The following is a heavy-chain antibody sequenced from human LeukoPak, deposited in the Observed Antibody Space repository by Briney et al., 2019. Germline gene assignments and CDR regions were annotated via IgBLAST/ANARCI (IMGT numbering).Heavy chain of an antibody. Sequence: SEPLSLTCAVSGGSFSGYYWSWIRQPPGKGLEWIGEINHSGSTNYNPSLKSRVTISVDTSKNQFSLKLSSVTAADTAVYYCARGRGYSYGSRGFDYWGQGTLVTVSS. CDR3: ARGRGYSYGSRGFDY. D-gene: IGHD5-18*01. V-gene: IGHV4-34*01. CDR2: INHSGST. CDR1: GGSFSGYY. J-gene: IGHJ4*02.